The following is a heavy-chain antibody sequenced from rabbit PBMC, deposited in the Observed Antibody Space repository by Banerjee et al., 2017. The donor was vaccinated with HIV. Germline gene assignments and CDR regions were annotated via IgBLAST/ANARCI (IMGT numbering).Heavy chain of an antibody. CDR3: ARVGIYASSSGYYGL. V-gene: IGHV1S43*01. D-gene: IGHD1-1*01. CDR1: GFSFSGSYYY. J-gene: IGHJ4*01. Sequence: QEQLEESGGDLVKPEGSLTLTCTASGFSFSGSYYYMCWVRQAPGKGLEVVACIITSSGSTWYASWVNGRFTISKSTSLNTVDLKMTSLTAADTATYFCARVGIYASSSGYYGLWGPGTLVTVS. CDR2: IITSSGST.